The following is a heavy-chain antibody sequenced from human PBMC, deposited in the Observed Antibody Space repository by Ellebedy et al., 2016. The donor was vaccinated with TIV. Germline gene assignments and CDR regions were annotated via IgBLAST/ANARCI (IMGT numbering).Heavy chain of an antibody. Sequence: SVKVSXKASGGIFSKYAISWVRQVPGQGLEWMGGITPMFGTANYAQKFQGRVTITADQSTSTAYMELSSLRSEDTAMYYCARDCGVDTSGYYFFYWGQGTLVTVSS. CDR3: ARDCGVDTSGYYFFY. CDR2: ITPMFGTA. CDR1: GGIFSKYA. V-gene: IGHV1-69*13. D-gene: IGHD3-22*01. J-gene: IGHJ4*02.